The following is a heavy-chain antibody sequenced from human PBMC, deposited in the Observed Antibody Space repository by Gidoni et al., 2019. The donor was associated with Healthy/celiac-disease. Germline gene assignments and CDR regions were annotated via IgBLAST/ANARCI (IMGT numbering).Heavy chain of an antibody. CDR2: IYPGASDT. D-gene: IGHD6-13*01. Sequence: EVQLVQSGAEVKKPGESLKISCKGSGYSFTSYWIGWVRQMPGKGLEWMRIIYPGASDTRYSPSFQGQVTISADKSISTAYLQWSSLKASDTAMYYCARRLGYSSSWYDAFDIWGQGTMVTVSS. V-gene: IGHV5-51*01. CDR1: GYSFTSYW. J-gene: IGHJ3*02. CDR3: ARRLGYSSSWYDAFDI.